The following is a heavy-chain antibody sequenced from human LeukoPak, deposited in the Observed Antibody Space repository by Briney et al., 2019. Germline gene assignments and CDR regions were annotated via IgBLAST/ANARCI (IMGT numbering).Heavy chain of an antibody. V-gene: IGHV3-48*03. CDR1: GFTFSSYE. J-gene: IGHJ4*02. CDR3: AKDLIVGALDY. CDR2: ISSSGSTI. Sequence: GGSLRLSCAASGFTFSSYEMNWVRQAPGKGLEWVSYISSSGSTIYYADSVKGRFTISRDNSKNMLFLQMNSLRAEDTAVYYCAKDLIVGALDYWGQGTLVTVSS. D-gene: IGHD1-26*01.